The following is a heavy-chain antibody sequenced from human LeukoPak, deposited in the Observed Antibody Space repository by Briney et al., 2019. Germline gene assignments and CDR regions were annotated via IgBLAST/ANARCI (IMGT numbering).Heavy chain of an antibody. D-gene: IGHD3-3*01. J-gene: IGHJ5*02. CDR2: ISSSGSTI. V-gene: IGHV3-11*04. Sequence: PGGSLRLSCAASGFTFSDYYMSWIRQAPGKGLEWVSYISSSGSTIHYADSVKGRFTISRDNAKNSLYLQMNSLRAEDTAVYYCARVYYDFWSGYYRFDPWGQGTLVTVSS. CDR1: GFTFSDYY. CDR3: ARVYYDFWSGYYRFDP.